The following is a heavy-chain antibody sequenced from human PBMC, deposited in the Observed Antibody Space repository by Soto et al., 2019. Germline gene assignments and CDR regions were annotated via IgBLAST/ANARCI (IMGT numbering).Heavy chain of an antibody. J-gene: IGHJ2*01. CDR3: AKDRDYWSCAL. CDR2: ISVSGGST. Sequence: EVQLLESGGGLVQPGGSLRLSCAASGFTFSTYAMSWVRQAPGRGLEWVSAISVSGGSTYYADSVKGRFSISRDNSKNTLYLQMNSLRAADAAVYYCAKDRDYWSCALWGRGTLITVSS. CDR1: GFTFSTYA. V-gene: IGHV3-23*01.